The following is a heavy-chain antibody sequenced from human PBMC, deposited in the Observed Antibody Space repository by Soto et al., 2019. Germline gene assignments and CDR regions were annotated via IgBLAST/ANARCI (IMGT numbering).Heavy chain of an antibody. J-gene: IGHJ6*03. CDR1: GGSISSGGYY. Sequence: QVQLQESGPGLVKPSQTLSLTCTVSGGSISSGGYYWSWIRQHPGKGLEWIGYIYYSGSTYYNPSLKSRVTISVDTSKNQFSLKLSSVTAADTAVYYCASNYYGSGSYYTAPPDYYYMDVWGKGTTVTVSS. V-gene: IGHV4-31*03. D-gene: IGHD3-10*01. CDR2: IYYSGST. CDR3: ASNYYGSGSYYTAPPDYYYMDV.